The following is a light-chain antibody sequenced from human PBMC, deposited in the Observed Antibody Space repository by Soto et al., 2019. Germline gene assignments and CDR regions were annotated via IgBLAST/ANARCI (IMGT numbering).Light chain of an antibody. CDR3: QHYGSSPWT. J-gene: IGKJ1*01. Sequence: EIVLTQSQGTLSLSPGERATLSCGASQSVSSSSLAWYQQKRGQAPRLIIYGASSRATGITDRFSASGSGTDFSLTISGLEPEDCAVDHCQHYGSSPWTFGQGTRVEIK. V-gene: IGKV3-20*01. CDR1: QSVSSSS. CDR2: GAS.